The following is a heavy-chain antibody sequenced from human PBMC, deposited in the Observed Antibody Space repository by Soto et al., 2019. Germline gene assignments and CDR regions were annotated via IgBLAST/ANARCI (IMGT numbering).Heavy chain of an antibody. CDR3: AREQGVVIRY. CDR2: IKQDGSEK. V-gene: IGHV3-7*01. CDR1: GFTFSSYW. D-gene: IGHD3-3*01. J-gene: IGHJ4*02. Sequence: EVQLVESGGGLVQPGGCLRLSCAASGFTFSSYWMSWVRQAPGKGLEWVANIKQDGSEKYYVDSVKGRLTISRDNAKNTLYLQMNSLKAEDTAVHYCAREQGVVIRYWGQGALVTVSS.